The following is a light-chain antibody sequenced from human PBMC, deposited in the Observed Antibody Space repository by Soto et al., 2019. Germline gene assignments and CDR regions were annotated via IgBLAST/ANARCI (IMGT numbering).Light chain of an antibody. CDR1: SSDIGGYNY. CDR3: SSYTTSSTLV. CDR2: DVS. V-gene: IGLV2-14*03. Sequence: QSALTQPASVSGSPGQSITISCTGTSSDIGGYNYVSWYQQLPGKAPKLMIYDVSHRPSRVSNRFSGSKSGNTASLTISGLLAEDEADYYCSSYTTSSTLVFGGGTKVTVL. J-gene: IGLJ2*01.